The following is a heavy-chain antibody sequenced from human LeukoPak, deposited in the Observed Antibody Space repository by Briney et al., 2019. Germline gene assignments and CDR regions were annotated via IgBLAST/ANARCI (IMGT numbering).Heavy chain of an antibody. D-gene: IGHD2-21*01. CDR1: GGSISSGDYY. Sequence: PSETLSLTCTVSGGSISSGDYYWSWIRQPPGQGLEWIGYISLSGGTYYNPSLKSRASISLDTSRSQFSLKLSSVTAADTAVYYCARVPVGWLPAMWWYFDYWGQGTLVTVSS. CDR2: ISLSGGT. V-gene: IGHV4-30-4*01. CDR3: ARVPVGWLPAMWWYFDY. J-gene: IGHJ4*02.